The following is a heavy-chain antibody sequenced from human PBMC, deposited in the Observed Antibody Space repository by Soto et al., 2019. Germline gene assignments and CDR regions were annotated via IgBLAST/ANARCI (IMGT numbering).Heavy chain of an antibody. Sequence: FTSYWISWVRQMPGKGLEWMGRIDPSDSYTNYSPSFQGHVTISADKSISTAYLQWSSLKASDTAMYYCARHGRYFDWLFPYFDYWGQGTLVTVSS. D-gene: IGHD3-9*01. CDR1: FTSYW. V-gene: IGHV5-10-1*01. CDR3: ARHGRYFDWLFPYFDY. J-gene: IGHJ4*02. CDR2: IDPSDSYT.